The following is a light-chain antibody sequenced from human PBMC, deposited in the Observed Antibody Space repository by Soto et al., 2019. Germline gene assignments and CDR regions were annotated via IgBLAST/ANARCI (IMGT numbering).Light chain of an antibody. CDR2: GAS. J-gene: IGKJ1*01. V-gene: IGKV3-20*01. CDR1: QTVSSAR. Sequence: DIVLTQSPCTLSFSPLERSTLSCRASQTVSSARLAWFQQKPGQAPRLLIYGASSRAPGIPDRFSGSGSETDFTLTITRLESEDFAVYSCHQYGSSPWTFGQGTKVDIK. CDR3: HQYGSSPWT.